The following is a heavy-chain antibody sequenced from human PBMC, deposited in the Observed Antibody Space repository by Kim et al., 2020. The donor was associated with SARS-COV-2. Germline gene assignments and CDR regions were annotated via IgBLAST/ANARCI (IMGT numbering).Heavy chain of an antibody. CDR3: AGGIYSNYCWFHMDV. J-gene: IGHJ6*03. Sequence: ADAVKGRFTISRDNARNSLYLQLTSLGAEDTAFYYCAGGIYSNYCWFHMDVWGKGTTVTVSS. D-gene: IGHD1-26*01. V-gene: IGHV3-48*03.